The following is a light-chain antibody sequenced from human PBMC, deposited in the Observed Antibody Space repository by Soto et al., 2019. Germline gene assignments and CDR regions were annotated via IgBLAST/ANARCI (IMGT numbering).Light chain of an antibody. J-gene: IGKJ1*01. CDR2: KAS. V-gene: IGKV1-5*03. Sequence: DVQMTLSPSTLSASVGDRVTITCRASQIINTWLAWFQQKPGQAPKLLIYKASSLQSGVPSRFSGSGSGTEFTLTISSLQPDDFATYYCQQYNSYSRAFGQGTKVDIK. CDR1: QIINTW. CDR3: QQYNSYSRA.